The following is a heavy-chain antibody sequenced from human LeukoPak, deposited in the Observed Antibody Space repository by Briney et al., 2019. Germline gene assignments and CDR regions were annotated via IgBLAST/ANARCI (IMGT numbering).Heavy chain of an antibody. D-gene: IGHD6-13*01. J-gene: IGHJ4*02. CDR2: IYSGGTT. CDR1: GFTFSSYA. Sequence: GGSLRLSCAASGFTFSSYAMSWVRQASGKGLEWVSVIYSGGTTNYADSVKGRFTISRDNCKNTLFLQMNSLRAEDTAVYYCARGGYSSSWYHFDYWGQGTLVTVSS. V-gene: IGHV3-53*01. CDR3: ARGGYSSSWYHFDY.